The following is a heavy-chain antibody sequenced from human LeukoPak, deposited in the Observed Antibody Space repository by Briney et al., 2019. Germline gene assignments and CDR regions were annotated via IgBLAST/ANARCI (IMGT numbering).Heavy chain of an antibody. J-gene: IGHJ4*02. CDR1: GYSFTSFW. Sequence: GESLQISCKGSGYSFTSFWIGWVRQVPGKGLEWMGIIYPGDSDTRYSPSFQGQVTISADKSISTAYLQWSSLKASDTAMYYCARQAYGSGSYSPHWGQGTLVTVSS. CDR3: ARQAYGSGSYSPH. CDR2: IYPGDSDT. D-gene: IGHD3-10*01. V-gene: IGHV5-51*01.